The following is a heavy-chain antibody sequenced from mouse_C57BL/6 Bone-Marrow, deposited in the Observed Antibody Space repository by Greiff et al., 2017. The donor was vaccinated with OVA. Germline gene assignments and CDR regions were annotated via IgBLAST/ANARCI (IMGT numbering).Heavy chain of an antibody. J-gene: IGHJ4*01. CDR1: GYTFTSYW. D-gene: IGHD2-3*01. CDR3: ARSDGYSYDYAMDY. Sequence: QVQLQQSGAELVMPGASVKLSCKASGYTFTSYWMHWVKQRPGQGLEWIGEIDPSDSYTNYNQKFKGKSTLTVDKSSSTAYMQLSSLTSEDSAVYYGARSDGYSYDYAMDYGGQGTSVTVSS. CDR2: IDPSDSYT. V-gene: IGHV1-69*01.